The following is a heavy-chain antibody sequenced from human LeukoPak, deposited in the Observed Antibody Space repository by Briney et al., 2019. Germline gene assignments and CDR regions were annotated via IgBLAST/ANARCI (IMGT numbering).Heavy chain of an antibody. J-gene: IGHJ3*02. Sequence: GASVKVSCKASGYTFTGYYMHWVRQAPGQGLEWMGWINPNSGGTNYAQKFQGRVTMTRDTSISTAYMGLSRLRSDDTAVYYCAREWYCSSTSCPPNAFDIWGQGTMVTVSS. D-gene: IGHD2-2*01. V-gene: IGHV1-2*02. CDR1: GYTFTGYY. CDR3: AREWYCSSTSCPPNAFDI. CDR2: INPNSGGT.